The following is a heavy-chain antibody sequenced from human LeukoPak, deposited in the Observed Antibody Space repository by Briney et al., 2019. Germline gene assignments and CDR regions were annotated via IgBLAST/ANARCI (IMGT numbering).Heavy chain of an antibody. CDR3: AREIYDILTGYYNYYYGMDV. D-gene: IGHD3-9*01. V-gene: IGHV3-30-3*01. CDR2: ISYDGSNK. Sequence: PGRSLRLSCAASGFTFSSYAMHWVRQAPGKGLVWVAVISYDGSNKYYADSVKGRFTISRDNSKNTLYLQMNSLRAEDTAVYYCAREIYDILTGYYNYYYGMDVWGQGTTVTVSS. CDR1: GFTFSSYA. J-gene: IGHJ6*02.